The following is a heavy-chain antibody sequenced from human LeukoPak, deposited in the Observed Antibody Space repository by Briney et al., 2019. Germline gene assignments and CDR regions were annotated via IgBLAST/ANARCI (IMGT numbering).Heavy chain of an antibody. Sequence: SETLSLTCAVSGVSFNDYYWSWVRQTPGKGLEWIGEINHSGNTNDSPSLKSRVTISIDTSRKQFSLNLRSVTVADTGIYYCTRMTTGHDYWGQGTLVTVSS. V-gene: IGHV4-34*01. CDR3: TRMTTGHDY. CDR2: INHSGNT. J-gene: IGHJ4*02. CDR1: GVSFNDYY. D-gene: IGHD4-17*01.